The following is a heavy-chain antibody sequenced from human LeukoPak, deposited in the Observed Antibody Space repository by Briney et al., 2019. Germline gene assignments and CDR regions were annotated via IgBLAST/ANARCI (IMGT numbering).Heavy chain of an antibody. CDR3: ARECVVAAHSGYYQYHMDV. D-gene: IGHD6-6*01. CDR1: GGSFSGYY. V-gene: IGHV4-34*01. J-gene: IGHJ6*03. Sequence: SETLSLTCAVYGGSFSGYYWSWIRQPPGKGLEWIGEINHSGSTNYNPSLKSQVTISVDTSKNQFSLKLSSVTAADTAVYYCARECVVAAHSGYYQYHMDVWGKGTTVTVSS. CDR2: INHSGST.